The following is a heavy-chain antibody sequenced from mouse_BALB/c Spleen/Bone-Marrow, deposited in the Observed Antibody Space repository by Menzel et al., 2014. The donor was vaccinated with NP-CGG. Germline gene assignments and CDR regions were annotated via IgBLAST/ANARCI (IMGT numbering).Heavy chain of an antibody. CDR2: ISSGSSTI. CDR1: GFTFSSFG. Sequence: EVQPVESGGGLVQPGGSRKLSCAASGFTFSSFGMHWVRQAPEKGLEWVAYISSGSSTIYYADTVKGRFTISRDNPKNTLFLQMTSLRSEDTAMYYCASLTYYAMDYWGQGTSVTVSS. CDR3: ASLTYYAMDY. J-gene: IGHJ4*01. V-gene: IGHV5-17*02.